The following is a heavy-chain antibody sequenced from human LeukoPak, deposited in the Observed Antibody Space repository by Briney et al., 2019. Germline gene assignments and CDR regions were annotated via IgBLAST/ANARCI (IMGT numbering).Heavy chain of an antibody. CDR1: GGTFSSHA. V-gene: IGHV1-69*05. J-gene: IGHJ4*02. Sequence: SVKVSCKASGGTFSSHAISWVRQAPGQGLEWMGGINPIFHTPTYAKKFQGRLTITKDESMSTASMDLSSLISDDTAIYYCARGRTTGEFDYWGQGTLVTVSS. D-gene: IGHD4-11*01. CDR2: INPIFHTP. CDR3: ARGRTTGEFDY.